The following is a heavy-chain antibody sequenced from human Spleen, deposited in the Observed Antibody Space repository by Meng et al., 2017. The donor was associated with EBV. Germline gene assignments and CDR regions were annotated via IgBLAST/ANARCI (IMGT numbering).Heavy chain of an antibody. J-gene: IGHJ5*02. Sequence: VQLQQWGAGLLKPSESLSLPCPVYGGSFSGYFWSYIRQSPGKGLEWIGEINHSGSTSYNPSLQSRVTMSVDSSKNQFSLKLTSVTAADTAVYYCARGRMAARSPCFDPWGQGTLVTVSS. CDR3: ARGRMAARSPCFDP. CDR1: GGSFSGYF. D-gene: IGHD6-6*01. V-gene: IGHV4-34*01. CDR2: INHSGST.